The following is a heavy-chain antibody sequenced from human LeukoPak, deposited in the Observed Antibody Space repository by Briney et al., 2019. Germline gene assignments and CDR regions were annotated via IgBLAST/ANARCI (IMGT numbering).Heavy chain of an antibody. CDR1: GGTFSSYA. CDR2: IIPIFGTA. J-gene: IGHJ6*03. V-gene: IGHV1-69*13. D-gene: IGHD6-13*01. Sequence: SVKVSCKASGGTFSSYAISWVRQAPGQGLEWMGGIIPIFGTANYAQKFQGRVTITADESTSTAYMELSSLRSEDTAVYYCARASIAAAGTGFDYYYYYMDVWGKGTTVTVSS. CDR3: ARASIAAAGTGFDYYYYYMDV.